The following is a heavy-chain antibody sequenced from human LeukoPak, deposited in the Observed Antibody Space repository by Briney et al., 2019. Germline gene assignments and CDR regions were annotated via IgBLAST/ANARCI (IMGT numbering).Heavy chain of an antibody. V-gene: IGHV4-39*01. CDR2: IYYSGST. D-gene: IGHD3-9*01. CDR3: ARISKQYDILSGYFPDAFDM. CDR1: GGSISISSYY. Sequence: PSETLSLTCTVSGGSISISSYYWGWIRQPPGKGLEWIGSIYYSGSTYYSPSLKSRVTISVDTSKNQFSLKLRSVTAADTAVYYCARISKQYDILSGYFPDAFDMWGQGTMVTVSS. J-gene: IGHJ3*02.